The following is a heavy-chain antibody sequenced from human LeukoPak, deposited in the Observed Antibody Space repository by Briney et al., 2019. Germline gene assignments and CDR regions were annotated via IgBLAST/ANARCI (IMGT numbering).Heavy chain of an antibody. Sequence: PGGSLRLCCAASGFTFSSYAMSWVRQAPGKGLVRVSRINSDGSSTSYADSVKGRFTISRDNAKNTLYLQMNSLRAEDTAVYYCARDGFEQWLPYYYYYMDVWGKGTTVTISS. V-gene: IGHV3-74*01. CDR1: GFTFSSYA. J-gene: IGHJ6*03. D-gene: IGHD6-19*01. CDR2: INSDGSST. CDR3: ARDGFEQWLPYYYYYMDV.